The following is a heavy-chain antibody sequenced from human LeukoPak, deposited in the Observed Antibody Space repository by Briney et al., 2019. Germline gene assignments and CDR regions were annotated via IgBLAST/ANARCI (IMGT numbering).Heavy chain of an antibody. CDR2: INPATGVT. J-gene: IGHJ2*01. D-gene: IGHD6-19*01. CDR1: GYTFSGYY. Sequence: ASVKVSCKGSGYTFSGYYMQWVRQAPGQGLEWMGWINPATGVTTYAQKFQGRVSMTRDTSISTAYMELTRLTSDDTAVYYCARLMFIAVGNWYFDLWGRGTLVTVSS. V-gene: IGHV1-2*02. CDR3: ARLMFIAVGNWYFDL.